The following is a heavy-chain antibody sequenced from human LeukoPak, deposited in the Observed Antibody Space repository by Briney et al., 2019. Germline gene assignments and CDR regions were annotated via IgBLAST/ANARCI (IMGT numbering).Heavy chain of an antibody. D-gene: IGHD6-6*01. J-gene: IGHJ4*02. CDR3: AAAPARIAAPSR. CDR1: GGTFSSYA. CDR2: IIPIFGTA. V-gene: IGHV1-69*01. Sequence: ASVKVSCKASGGTFSSYAISWVRQAPGQGLEWMGGIIPIFGTANYAQKFQGRVTITADESTSTAYMELSSLRSEDTAVYYCAAAPARIAAPSRWGQGTLVTVSS.